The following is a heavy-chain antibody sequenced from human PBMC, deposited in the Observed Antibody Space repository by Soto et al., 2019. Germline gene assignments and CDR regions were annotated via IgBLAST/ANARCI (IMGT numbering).Heavy chain of an antibody. Sequence: PSLTFTVSGGSISSYYWSWIRQPPGKGLEWIGYIYYSGSTNYNPSLKSRVTISVDTSKNQFSLKLSSVTAADTAVYYCARTLYSYGPRFDYWGQGTLVTVSS. V-gene: IGHV4-59*01. CDR2: IYYSGST. D-gene: IGHD5-18*01. CDR3: ARTLYSYGPRFDY. CDR1: GGSISSYY. J-gene: IGHJ4*02.